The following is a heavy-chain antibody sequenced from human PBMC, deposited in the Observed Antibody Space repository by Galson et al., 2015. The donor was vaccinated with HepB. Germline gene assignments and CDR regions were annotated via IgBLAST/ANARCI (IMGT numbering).Heavy chain of an antibody. J-gene: IGHJ6*03. Sequence: SVKVSCKASGGTFSSSRISRVRQAPGHGLEWMGGIIPIIGAATYTQKFQGSVTIPADESTSTAYMKLISLISENTAVYYCAREVGHCSSASCPDPYDYYYMDVWGKGTTVAVSS. V-gene: IGHV1-69*13. CDR3: AREVGHCSSASCPDPYDYYYMDV. CDR2: IIPIIGAA. D-gene: IGHD2-2*01. CDR1: GGTFSSSR.